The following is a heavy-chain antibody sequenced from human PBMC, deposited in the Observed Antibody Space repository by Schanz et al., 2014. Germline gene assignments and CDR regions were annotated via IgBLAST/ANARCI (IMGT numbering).Heavy chain of an antibody. V-gene: IGHV3-30*02. CDR2: IRYDGNNK. D-gene: IGHD2-15*01. J-gene: IGHJ3*02. CDR3: AKDMEGYCDTMTCPIPAFDI. Sequence: VQLVESGGGLIQPGGSLRLSCAVSGFTVNTNYMSWVRQAPGKGLEWVAFIRYDGNNKYYADSVKGRFTISRDNAKNSLYLQMNSLRAEDTALYYCAKDMEGYCDTMTCPIPAFDIWGQGTMVTVSS. CDR1: GFTVNTNY.